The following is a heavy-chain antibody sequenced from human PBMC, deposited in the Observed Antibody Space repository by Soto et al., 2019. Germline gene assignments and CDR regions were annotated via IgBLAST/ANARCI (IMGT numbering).Heavy chain of an antibody. V-gene: IGHV3-33*01. Sequence: GGSLRLSCAASGFTFSSYGMHWVRQAPGKGLEWVAVIWYDGSNKYYADSVKGRFTISRDNSKNTLYLQMNSLRAEDTAVYYCARSEYSSSWYGNYYYGMDVWGQGTTVTVSS. CDR3: ARSEYSSSWYGNYYYGMDV. CDR1: GFTFSSYG. D-gene: IGHD6-13*01. J-gene: IGHJ6*02. CDR2: IWYDGSNK.